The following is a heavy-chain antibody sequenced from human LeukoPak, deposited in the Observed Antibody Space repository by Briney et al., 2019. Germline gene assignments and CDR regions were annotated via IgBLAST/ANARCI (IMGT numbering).Heavy chain of an antibody. CDR3: ARGRHEGDY. D-gene: IGHD1-1*01. CDR1: GFTFSSYG. Sequence: GRSLRLSCAASGFTFSSYGMHWVRQAPGKGLEWVAVISYDGSNKYYADSVKGRFTISRDNSKNTLYLQMNSLRAEDTAVYYCARGRHEGDYWGQGTPVTVSS. CDR2: ISYDGSNK. V-gene: IGHV3-30*03. J-gene: IGHJ4*02.